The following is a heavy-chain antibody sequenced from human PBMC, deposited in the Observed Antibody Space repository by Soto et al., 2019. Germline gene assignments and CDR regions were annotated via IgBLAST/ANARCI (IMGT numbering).Heavy chain of an antibody. Sequence: QVQLVESGGGVVQPGRSLRLSCAASGFTFSSYGMHWVRQAPGKGLEWVAVIWYDGSNKYYADSVKGRITISRDNSKNTLYLQMNSLRAEDTAVYYCARDLCSTSCYAYYYYYGMDVWGQGTTVTVSS. CDR1: GFTFSSYG. CDR2: IWYDGSNK. J-gene: IGHJ6*02. D-gene: IGHD2-2*01. V-gene: IGHV3-33*01. CDR3: ARDLCSTSCYAYYYYYGMDV.